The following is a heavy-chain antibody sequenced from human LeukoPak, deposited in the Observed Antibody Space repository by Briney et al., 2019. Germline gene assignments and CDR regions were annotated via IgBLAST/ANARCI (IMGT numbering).Heavy chain of an antibody. CDR3: ARVISYYYYMDV. D-gene: IGHD3-10*01. Sequence: MASETLSLTCTVSGGSTSSNSWSWIRQPPGKGLEWIGYIYYSGSTNYNPSLKSRVTISVDTSKNQFSLKLSSVTAADTAVYYCARVISYYYYMDVWGKGTTVTVSS. J-gene: IGHJ6*03. CDR2: IYYSGST. V-gene: IGHV4-59*01. CDR1: GGSTSSNS.